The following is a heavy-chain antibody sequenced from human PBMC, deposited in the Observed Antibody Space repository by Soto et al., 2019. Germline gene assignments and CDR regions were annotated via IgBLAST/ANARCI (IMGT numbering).Heavy chain of an antibody. CDR2: IIPILGIA. D-gene: IGHD2-2*02. Sequence: VQLVQSGAEVKKPGSSVKVSCKASGGTFSSYTISWVRQAPGQGLEWMGRIIPILGIANYAQKVQGRVTITADKSTSTAYMELSSLRSEDTAVYYCARDKGYCSSTSCYTYYYYMDVWGKGTTVTDSS. J-gene: IGHJ6*03. V-gene: IGHV1-69*08. CDR1: GGTFSSYT. CDR3: ARDKGYCSSTSCYTYYYYMDV.